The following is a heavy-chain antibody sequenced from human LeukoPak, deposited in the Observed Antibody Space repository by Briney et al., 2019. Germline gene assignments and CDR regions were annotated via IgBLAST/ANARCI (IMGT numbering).Heavy chain of an antibody. Sequence: SETLSLTCTVSDDSISDYYRGWIRQPPGKGLEWIGYFYNSGRSTYNPSLKSRVTISADTSKNHFSLKLNSVTTADTAVYYCARLSHSRSSRGFDYWGQGTLVTVSS. CDR1: DDSISDYY. D-gene: IGHD6-6*01. J-gene: IGHJ4*02. CDR3: ARLSHSRSSRGFDY. CDR2: FYNSGRS. V-gene: IGHV4-59*01.